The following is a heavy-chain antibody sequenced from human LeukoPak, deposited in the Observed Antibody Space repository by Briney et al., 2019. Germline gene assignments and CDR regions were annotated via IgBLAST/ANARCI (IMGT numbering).Heavy chain of an antibody. V-gene: IGHV4-59*01. CDR1: GGSISSYY. CDR3: ARVPRRSGYDWRGYYYYYMDV. CDR2: IYYSGST. J-gene: IGHJ6*03. Sequence: SPSETLSLICTVSGGSISSYYWSWIRQPPGKGLEWIGYIYYSGSTNYNPSLKSRVTISVDTSKNQFSLKLSSVTAADTAVYYCARVPRRSGYDWRGYYYYYMDVWGKGTTVTVSS. D-gene: IGHD5-12*01.